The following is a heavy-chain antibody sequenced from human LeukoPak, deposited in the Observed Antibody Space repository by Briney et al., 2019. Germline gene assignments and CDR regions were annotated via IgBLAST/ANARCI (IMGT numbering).Heavy chain of an antibody. V-gene: IGHV4-31*03. CDR2: IYYSGST. Sequence: SETLSLTCTVSGGSISSGGDYWSWIRQHPGKGLEWIGYIYYSGSTYYNPSLKSRVTISVDTSKNQFSLKLSSVTAADTAVYYCASAVVTQPHYFDYWGQGTLVTVSS. CDR3: ASAVVTQPHYFDY. J-gene: IGHJ4*02. CDR1: GGSISSGGDY. D-gene: IGHD4-23*01.